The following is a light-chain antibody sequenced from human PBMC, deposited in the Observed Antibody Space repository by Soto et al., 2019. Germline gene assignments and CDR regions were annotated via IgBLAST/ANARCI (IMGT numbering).Light chain of an antibody. CDR2: DAS. J-gene: IGKJ1*01. CDR1: QSISRW. Sequence: DIQMTQSPSTLSASVGDRVTITCRASQSISRWLAWYQQRPGKAPKILIFDASILASGVPSRFSGSGSGTEFTLTISSLQPDDFATYYCQQYNNSLTWTFGQGTKVDIK. V-gene: IGKV1-5*01. CDR3: QQYNNSLTWT.